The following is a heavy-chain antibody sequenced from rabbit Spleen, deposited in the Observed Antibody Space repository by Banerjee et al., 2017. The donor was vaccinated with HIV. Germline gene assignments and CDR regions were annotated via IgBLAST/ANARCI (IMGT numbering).Heavy chain of an antibody. J-gene: IGHJ4*01. CDR1: GFSFNSGYD. Sequence: QSLEESGGGLVKPGASLTLTCKASGFSFNSGYDMCWARQAPGKGLEWIACIYAGSSGSTYSATWAKGRFTLSKTSSTTVTLQMTSLTVADTATYFCARAGEGGDGYLNLWGQGTLVTVS. CDR2: IYAGSSGST. V-gene: IGHV1S40*01. CDR3: ARAGEGGDGYLNL. D-gene: IGHD5-1*01.